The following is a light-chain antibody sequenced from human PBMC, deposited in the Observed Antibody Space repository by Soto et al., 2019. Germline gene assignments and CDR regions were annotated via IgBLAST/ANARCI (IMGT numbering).Light chain of an antibody. V-gene: IGKV3-20*01. J-gene: IGKJ2*03. Sequence: VLTQSPGTLSLSPGERGTLSCRASQSLSSRHLAWYQQKPGQAPRLLIYGAFSRAAGIPDRFSGSGSGTDFTLTISRLEPGDFAVYYCQVYSFGQGTRLELK. CDR2: GAF. CDR1: QSLSSRH. CDR3: QVYS.